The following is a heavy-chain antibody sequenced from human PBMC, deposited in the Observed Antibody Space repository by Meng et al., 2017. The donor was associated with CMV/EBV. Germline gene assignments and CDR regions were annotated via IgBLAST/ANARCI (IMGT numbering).Heavy chain of an antibody. J-gene: IGHJ4*02. V-gene: IGHV1-8*01. CDR1: GYTFSSYD. CDR3: ARVVKWELGYYFDY. D-gene: IGHD1-26*01. CDR2: MNPHSGNT. Sequence: ASVKVSCEASGYTFSSYDINWVRQATGQGLEWMGWMNPHSGNTGYAQKIQGRVTMTRNTSISTAYMELSSLRSEDTAVYYCARVVKWELGYYFDYWGQGSLVTVSS.